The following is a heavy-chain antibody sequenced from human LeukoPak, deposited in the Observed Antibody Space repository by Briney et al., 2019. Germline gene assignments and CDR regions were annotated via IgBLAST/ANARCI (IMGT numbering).Heavy chain of an antibody. J-gene: IGHJ4*02. V-gene: IGHV3-53*01. D-gene: IGHD6-13*01. CDR2: IYSGGST. CDR3: ARAHFSSSWPAGSPFDY. Sequence: PGGSLRLSCAASGFTVSSNYMSWVRQAPGKGLEWVSVIYSGGSTYYADSVKGRFTISRDNSKNTLYLQMNSLRAEDTAVYYCARAHFSSSWPAGSPFDYWGQGTLVTVSS. CDR1: GFTVSSNY.